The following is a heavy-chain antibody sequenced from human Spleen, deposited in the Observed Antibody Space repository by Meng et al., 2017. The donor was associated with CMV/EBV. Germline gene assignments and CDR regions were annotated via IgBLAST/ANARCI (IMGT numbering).Heavy chain of an antibody. J-gene: IGHJ5*02. D-gene: IGHD5-24*01. CDR2: ISPDDSAP. V-gene: IGHV5-51*01. CDR3: ARRSEDGYTHNCFDP. Sequence: SRYVFPRYCLALLRPLPGTGLDSMGIISPDDSAPRYSPSFQGHVTISPDKSISTASLQSSSLKASGTAIYYCARRSEDGYTHNCFDPWGQGTLVTVSS. CDR1: RYVFPRYC.